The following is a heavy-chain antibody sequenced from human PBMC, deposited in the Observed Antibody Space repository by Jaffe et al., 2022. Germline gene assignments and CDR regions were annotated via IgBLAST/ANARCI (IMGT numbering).Heavy chain of an antibody. J-gene: IGHJ6*03. Sequence: EVQLVESGGGLVQPGGSLRLSCAASGFTFSSYAMHWVRQAPGKGLEYVSAISSNGGSTYYANSVKGRFTISRDNSKNTLYLQMGSLRAEDMAVYYCARESGSWIQLWSSGPYMDVWGKGTTVTVSS. CDR3: ARESGSWIQLWSSGPYMDV. D-gene: IGHD5-18*01. CDR1: GFTFSSYA. V-gene: IGHV3-64*01. CDR2: ISSNGGST.